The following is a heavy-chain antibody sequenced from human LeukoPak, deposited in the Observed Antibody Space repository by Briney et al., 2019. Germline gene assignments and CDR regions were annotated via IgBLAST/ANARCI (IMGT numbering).Heavy chain of an antibody. CDR3: ARGQSSGWYSSVVY. CDR1: GFTFDDYG. Sequence: GGSLRLSCAASGFTFDDYGMSWVRQAPGKGLEWVSGISGSGGSTYYTDSVKGRFTISRDNAKNTLYLQMNSLRAEDTAVYYCARGQSSGWYSSVVYWGQGTLVTVSS. CDR2: ISGSGGST. J-gene: IGHJ4*02. D-gene: IGHD6-19*01. V-gene: IGHV3-23*01.